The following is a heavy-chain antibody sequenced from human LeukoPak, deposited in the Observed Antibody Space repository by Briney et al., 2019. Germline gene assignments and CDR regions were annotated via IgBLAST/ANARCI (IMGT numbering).Heavy chain of an antibody. V-gene: IGHV3-21*01. Sequence: PGGSLRLSCAASGFTFSSYSMNWVRQAPGKGLEWVSSISSSSSYIYYADSVKGRFTISRDDAKNSLYLQMNSLRAEDTAVYYRARVTYYYDSSGYNSDHWGQGTLVTVSS. J-gene: IGHJ5*02. CDR3: ARVTYYYDSSGYNSDH. CDR1: GFTFSSYS. CDR2: ISSSSSYI. D-gene: IGHD3-22*01.